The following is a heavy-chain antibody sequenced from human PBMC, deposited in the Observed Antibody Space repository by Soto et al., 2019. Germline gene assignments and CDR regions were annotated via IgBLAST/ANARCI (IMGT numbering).Heavy chain of an antibody. J-gene: IGHJ4*02. CDR1: GFTFSSYA. Sequence: GGSLRLSCAASGFTFSSYAMSWVRQAPGKGLEWVSAISGSGGSTYYADSVKGRFTISRDNSKNTLYLQMNSLRAEDTAVYYCAKDQSVLLWFGESKVGFDYWGQRTLVTVSS. CDR3: AKDQSVLLWFGESKVGFDY. V-gene: IGHV3-23*01. D-gene: IGHD3-10*01. CDR2: ISGSGGST.